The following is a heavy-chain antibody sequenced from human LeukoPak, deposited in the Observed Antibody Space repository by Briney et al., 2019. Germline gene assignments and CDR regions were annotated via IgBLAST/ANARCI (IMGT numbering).Heavy chain of an antibody. D-gene: IGHD3-22*01. J-gene: IGHJ4*02. V-gene: IGHV4-59*01. Sequence: SETLSLTCTVSGGSISSYYWNWIRQPPGKGLEWIGYIYYSGSTNYNPSLKSRVTISVDTSKNQFSLKLSSVTAADTAVYYCAKDQRGNPYYYDSSGYSGAADYWGQGTLVTVSS. CDR3: AKDQRGNPYYYDSSGYSGAADY. CDR1: GGSISSYY. CDR2: IYYSGST.